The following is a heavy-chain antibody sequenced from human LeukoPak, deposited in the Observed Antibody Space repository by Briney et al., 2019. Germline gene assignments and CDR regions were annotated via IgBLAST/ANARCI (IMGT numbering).Heavy chain of an antibody. J-gene: IGHJ4*02. D-gene: IGHD3-22*01. Sequence: SETLSLTCTVSGGSITSYYWSWIRQPPGKGLEWIGHIYHSESTNYNPSLKSRVTISIDTSKNQFSLKLSSVIAADTAVYYCARHAYYYDSNGYYYFDYWGQGILVTVSS. CDR1: GGSITSYY. V-gene: IGHV4-59*08. CDR3: ARHAYYYDSNGYYYFDY. CDR2: IYHSEST.